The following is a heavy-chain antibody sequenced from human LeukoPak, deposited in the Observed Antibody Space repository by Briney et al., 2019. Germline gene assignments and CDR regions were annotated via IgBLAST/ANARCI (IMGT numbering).Heavy chain of an antibody. CDR1: GGSISSYY. Sequence: PSETLSLTCTVSGGSISSYYWSWIRQPPGKGLEWIGYIYYSGSTNYNPSLKSRVTISVDTSKNQFSLKLSSVTAADTAVYYCARGWTYCSGGSCYSEDWFDPWGQGTLVTVSS. J-gene: IGHJ5*02. CDR3: ARGWTYCSGGSCYSEDWFDP. CDR2: IYYSGST. D-gene: IGHD2-15*01. V-gene: IGHV4-59*01.